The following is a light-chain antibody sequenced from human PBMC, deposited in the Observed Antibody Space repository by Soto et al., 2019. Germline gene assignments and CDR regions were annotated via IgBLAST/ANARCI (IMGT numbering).Light chain of an antibody. CDR3: HQYNSWPPGT. V-gene: IGKV3-15*01. CDR1: QSVSNN. J-gene: IGKJ2*01. Sequence: ETVFTQSPGTLSLSPGERAALSCRASQSVSNNYLAWYQQKPGHAPRLLISDASTRATGTPARFSGSGSGTEFTLTISSLQSEDFALYYCHQYNSWPPGTFGQGTKVDI. CDR2: DAS.